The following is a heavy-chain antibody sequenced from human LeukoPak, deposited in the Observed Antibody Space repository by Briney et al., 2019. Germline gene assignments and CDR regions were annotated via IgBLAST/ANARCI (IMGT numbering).Heavy chain of an antibody. D-gene: IGHD2-2*01. CDR2: IQYHGSDK. J-gene: IGHJ4*02. CDR3: ARSPTSWYFDY. Sequence: GESLRLSCAASGFTFSGSGMHWVRQAPGKGLEWVAFIQYHGSDKYYADSVKGRFTISRDNSKNTLYLQMNSLRPEDTSVYFCARSPTSWYFDYWGQGTLVTVSS. CDR1: GFTFSGSG. V-gene: IGHV3-30*02.